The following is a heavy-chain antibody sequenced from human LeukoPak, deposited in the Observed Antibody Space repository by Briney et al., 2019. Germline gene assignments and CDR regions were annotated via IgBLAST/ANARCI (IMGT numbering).Heavy chain of an antibody. CDR3: ARDQRDFWSGYFDY. CDR1: GYTFTSSG. V-gene: IGHV1-18*01. Sequence: ASVKVSCKASGYTFTSSGISWVRQAPGQGLEWMGWISAYNGNTNYAQKLQGRVTMTTDTSTSTAYMELRSLRSDDTAVYYCARDQRDFWSGYFDYWGQGTLVTVSS. J-gene: IGHJ4*02. D-gene: IGHD3-3*01. CDR2: ISAYNGNT.